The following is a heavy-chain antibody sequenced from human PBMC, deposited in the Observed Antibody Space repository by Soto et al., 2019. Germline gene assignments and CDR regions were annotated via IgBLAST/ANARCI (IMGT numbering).Heavy chain of an antibody. CDR2: IYYSGST. CDR3: ASESHYGSGSS. D-gene: IGHD3-10*01. CDR1: GGSISSGDYY. Sequence: SSETLSLTCTVSGGSISSGDYYWSWIRQPPGKGLEWIGYIYYSGSTYSNPSLQSRVTISVDTSKNQFSLKLSSVTAADTAVYYCASESHYGSGSSWGQGTLVPVPS. J-gene: IGHJ5*02. V-gene: IGHV4-30-4*01.